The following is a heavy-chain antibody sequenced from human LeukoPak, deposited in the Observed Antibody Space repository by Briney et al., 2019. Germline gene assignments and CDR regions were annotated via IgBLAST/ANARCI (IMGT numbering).Heavy chain of an antibody. Sequence: PGGSLRLSCAASGFAFDDYAMHWVRQAPGKGLEWVSGITWNTGNIGYADSVKGRFTISRDNAKNSLYLQMYSLRAEDTALYYCAKGWGGDAQHGGNIGHWFDSWGQGTLVTVSS. J-gene: IGHJ5*01. V-gene: IGHV3-9*01. CDR2: ITWNTGNI. D-gene: IGHD2-21*02. CDR3: AKGWGGDAQHGGNIGHWFDS. CDR1: GFAFDDYA.